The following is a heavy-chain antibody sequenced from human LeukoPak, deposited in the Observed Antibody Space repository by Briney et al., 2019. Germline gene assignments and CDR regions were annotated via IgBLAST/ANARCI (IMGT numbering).Heavy chain of an antibody. D-gene: IGHD2-8*01. CDR3: AKEYDGY. CDR2: ISKDGSDK. J-gene: IGHJ4*02. CDR1: GFTFISYG. Sequence: GGSLRLSCAASGFTFISYGMHWVRQAPGKGLEWVAIISKDGSDKNYADSVKGRFIISRDNSKNTLYLQMSSLRAEDTAVYYCAKEYDGYWGQGTLVTVSS. V-gene: IGHV3-30*18.